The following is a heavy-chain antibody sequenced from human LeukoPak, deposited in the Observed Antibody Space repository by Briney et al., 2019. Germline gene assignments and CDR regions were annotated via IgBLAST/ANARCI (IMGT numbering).Heavy chain of an antibody. CDR1: GFSFISYG. CDR2: ISDDGRGK. CDR3: AKRPSDYGDYVSYFDY. Sequence: GGSLRLSCAASGFSFISYGMHWVRQAPGKGLEWVEVISDDGRGKDYTDSVKGRFTISRDNSKDTLYLQMNSLRAEDTAVYYCAKRPSDYGDYVSYFDYWGQGTLVTVSS. J-gene: IGHJ4*02. D-gene: IGHD4-17*01. V-gene: IGHV3-30*18.